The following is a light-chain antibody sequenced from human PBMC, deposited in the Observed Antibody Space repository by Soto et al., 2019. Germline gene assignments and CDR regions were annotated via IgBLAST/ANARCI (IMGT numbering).Light chain of an antibody. V-gene: IGLV2-14*01. J-gene: IGLJ2*01. CDR2: AVS. CDR1: SSDVGGYNH. CDR3: CSYTSLSTVV. Sequence: QSVLTQPASVSGSPGQSITISCTGTSSDVGGYNHVSWYQHSPGKAPKLILFAVSDRTSGVSHRFSGYKSSNTASLTISGLQDEDEADYYCCSYTSLSTVVFGGGTKLTVL.